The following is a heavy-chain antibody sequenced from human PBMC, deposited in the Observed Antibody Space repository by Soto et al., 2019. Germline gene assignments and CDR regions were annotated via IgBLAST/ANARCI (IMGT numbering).Heavy chain of an antibody. Sequence: GASLKVSCKASGGTFSSYAISWVRQAPGQGLEWMGGIIPIFGTANYAQKFQGRVTITADESTSTAYMELSSLRSEDTAVYYCARDLAPGHYDILTGFKEMEDGMDVWGQGTTVTVSS. CDR2: IIPIFGTA. J-gene: IGHJ6*02. V-gene: IGHV1-69*13. D-gene: IGHD3-9*01. CDR1: GGTFSSYA. CDR3: ARDLAPGHYDILTGFKEMEDGMDV.